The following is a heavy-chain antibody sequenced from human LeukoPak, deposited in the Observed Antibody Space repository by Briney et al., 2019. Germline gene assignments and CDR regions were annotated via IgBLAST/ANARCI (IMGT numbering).Heavy chain of an antibody. CDR1: GYTFTSYG. J-gene: IGHJ4*02. V-gene: IGHV1-18*01. Sequence: ASVKVSCTASGYTFTSYGVSWVRQAPGQGLEWMGWISAYNGNTNYAQKFQGRVTMTRDTSISTAYMELSRLRSDDTAVYYCARETYYYDSSGAFDYWGQGTLVTVSS. CDR2: ISAYNGNT. D-gene: IGHD3-22*01. CDR3: ARETYYYDSSGAFDY.